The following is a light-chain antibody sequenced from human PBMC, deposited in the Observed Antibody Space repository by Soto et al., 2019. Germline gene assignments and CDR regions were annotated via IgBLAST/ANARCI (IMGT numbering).Light chain of an antibody. J-gene: IGKJ2*01. V-gene: IGKV3-20*01. CDR2: GAS. CDR3: QQYSDLPYT. Sequence: EIVLTQSPGTLSLSPRERATLSCRASQSVSSRNLAWYQQKPGQAPRLLIYGASSRATGIPDRFSGSGSVTDFTLTINRXXXXDFAVYYCQQYSDLPYTFGQGTKLEVK. CDR1: QSVSSRN.